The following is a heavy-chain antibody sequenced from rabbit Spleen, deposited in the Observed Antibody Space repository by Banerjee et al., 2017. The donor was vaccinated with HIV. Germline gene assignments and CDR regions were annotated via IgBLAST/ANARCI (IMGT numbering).Heavy chain of an antibody. V-gene: IGHV1S45*01. Sequence: QEQLEESGGGLVKPEGSLTLTCKASGVSLNDKDVMCWVRQAPGKGLEWIACINIVTGKPVYATWASGRFTISRTSSTTVTLRMTSLTAADRATYFCARDLVGVIGWNFYLWGPGTLGTV. D-gene: IGHD1-1*01. J-gene: IGHJ4*01. CDR2: INIVTGKP. CDR3: ARDLVGVIGWNFYL. CDR1: GVSLNDKDV.